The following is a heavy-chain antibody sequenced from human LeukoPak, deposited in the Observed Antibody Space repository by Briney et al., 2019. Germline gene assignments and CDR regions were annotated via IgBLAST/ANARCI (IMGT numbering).Heavy chain of an antibody. CDR1: GGSFSGYY. CDR3: ARGVGSSHNWFDP. CDR2: INHSGST. V-gene: IGHV4-34*01. D-gene: IGHD2-15*01. J-gene: IGHJ5*02. Sequence: ASETLSLTCAVYGGSFSGYYWSWIRKPPGKGLEWIGEINHSGSTNYNPSLKSRVTISVDTSKNQFSLKLSSVTAADTAVYYCARGVGSSHNWFDPWGQGTLVTVSS.